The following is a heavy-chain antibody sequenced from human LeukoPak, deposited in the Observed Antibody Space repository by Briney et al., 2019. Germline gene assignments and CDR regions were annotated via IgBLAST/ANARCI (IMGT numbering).Heavy chain of an antibody. J-gene: IGHJ4*02. V-gene: IGHV4-30-4*08. D-gene: IGHD3-10*01. CDR3: ARRKWFGESDFDY. CDR2: IYYSGGT. CDR1: GGSISSGDYY. Sequence: SETLSLTCTVSGGSISSGDYYWSWIRQPPGKGLEWIGYIYYSGGTYYNPSLKSRVTILVDTSKNQFSLKLSSVTAADTAVYYCARRKWFGESDFDYWGQGTLVTVSS.